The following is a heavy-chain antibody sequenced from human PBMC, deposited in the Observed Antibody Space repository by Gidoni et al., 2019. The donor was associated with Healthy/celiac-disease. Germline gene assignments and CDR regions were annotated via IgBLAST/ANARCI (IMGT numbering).Heavy chain of an antibody. Sequence: EVQLVQSGAEVKKPGESLKISCKGSGYSFTSYWIGWVRQMPGKGLEWMGIIYPGYSDTRYSPSFQGQVTISADKSISTAYLQWSSLKASDTAMYYCARVGYCSSTSCHNWFDPWGQGTLVTVSS. CDR1: GYSFTSYW. D-gene: IGHD2-2*01. CDR3: ARVGYCSSTSCHNWFDP. CDR2: IYPGYSDT. V-gene: IGHV5-51*03. J-gene: IGHJ5*02.